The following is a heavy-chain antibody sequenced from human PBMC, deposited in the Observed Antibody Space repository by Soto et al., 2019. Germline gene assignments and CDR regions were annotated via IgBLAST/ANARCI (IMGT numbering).Heavy chain of an antibody. J-gene: IGHJ4*02. CDR2: MYYSGST. V-gene: IGHV4-59*01. CDR3: ARGPGYCTGGSCYGARDFFDY. Sequence: QVQLQESGPGLVKPSETLSLTCTVSGGSISSYYWSWIRQPPGKGLEWIGYMYYSGSTNYNPALKSRVTISVDTSKNQFSLKLGSVTAADTAVYYCARGPGYCTGGSCYGARDFFDYWGQGTLVTVSS. CDR1: GGSISSYY. D-gene: IGHD2-15*01.